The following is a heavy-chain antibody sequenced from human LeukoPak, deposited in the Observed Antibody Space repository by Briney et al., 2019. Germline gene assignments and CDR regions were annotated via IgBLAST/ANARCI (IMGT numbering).Heavy chain of an antibody. V-gene: IGHV1-2*02. CDR1: GYIFKDFY. CDR2: INPNSGDT. Sequence: ASVKVSCKTSGYIFKDFYIHWVRQAAGQGLEWMGWINPNSGDTNSAQRFQRRVTMTRDTSTGTAYMDLSSLTPDDTAVYFCAKDSSGGYNSHWGQGTLVTVSS. CDR3: AKDSSGGYNSH. D-gene: IGHD5-24*01. J-gene: IGHJ4*02.